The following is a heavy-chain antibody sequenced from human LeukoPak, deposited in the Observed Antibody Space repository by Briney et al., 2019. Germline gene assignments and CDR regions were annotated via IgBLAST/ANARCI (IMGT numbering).Heavy chain of an antibody. CDR2: MNPNSGNT. D-gene: IGHD6-6*01. Sequence: GASVKVSCKASGYTFTSYDINWVRQATGQGLEWMGWMNPNSGNTGYAQKFQGRVTITRSTSISTAYMELSSLRSEDTAVYYCARGLGSSSSFDYWGQGTLVTVSS. CDR3: ARGLGSSSSFDY. J-gene: IGHJ4*02. CDR1: GYTFTSYD. V-gene: IGHV1-8*03.